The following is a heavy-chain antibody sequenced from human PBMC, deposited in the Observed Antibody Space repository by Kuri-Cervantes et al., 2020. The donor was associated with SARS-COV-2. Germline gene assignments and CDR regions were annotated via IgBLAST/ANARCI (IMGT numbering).Heavy chain of an antibody. D-gene: IGHD3-3*01. Sequence: ESLKISCAASGFTFSSYAMSWVRQAPGKGLEWIGSIYHSGSTYYNPSLKSRVTISVDTSKNQFSLKLSSVTAADTAVYYCARLSFGASGYYYYMDVWGKGTTVTVSS. CDR1: GFTFSSYA. CDR2: IYHSGST. J-gene: IGHJ6*03. CDR3: ARLSFGASGYYYYMDV. V-gene: IGHV4-38-2*01.